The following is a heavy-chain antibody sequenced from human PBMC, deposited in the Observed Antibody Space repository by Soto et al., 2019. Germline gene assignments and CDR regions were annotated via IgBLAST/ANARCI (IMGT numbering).Heavy chain of an antibody. V-gene: IGHV3-53*02. D-gene: IGHD5-18*01. CDR2: IYSEGTT. CDR1: GITVSSIY. CDR3: ARDPLGYSYGLYYNYRMDV. Sequence: EVQLVETGGGLIQPGGSLRLSCAVSGITVSSIYMTWVRQAPGKGLEWVSVIYSEGTTYYADSVKGRFTISRDNSKNTLYLQMNSLRAEDTAVYYCARDPLGYSYGLYYNYRMDVWGQGTTVTVSS. J-gene: IGHJ6*02.